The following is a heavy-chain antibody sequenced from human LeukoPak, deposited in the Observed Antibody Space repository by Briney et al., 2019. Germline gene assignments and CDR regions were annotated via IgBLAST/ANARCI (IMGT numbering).Heavy chain of an antibody. CDR3: TTDGLSLPQTFDY. CDR2: IKSKTDGGTT. Sequence: PGGSLRLSCAASGFTFSNAWMSWVRQAPGKGLEWVGRIKSKTDGGTTDYAAPVKGRFTISRDDSKNTLYLQMNSLKTEDTAVYYCTTDGLSLPQTFDYWGQGTLVTVSS. V-gene: IGHV3-15*01. J-gene: IGHJ4*02. D-gene: IGHD3-10*01. CDR1: GFTFSNAW.